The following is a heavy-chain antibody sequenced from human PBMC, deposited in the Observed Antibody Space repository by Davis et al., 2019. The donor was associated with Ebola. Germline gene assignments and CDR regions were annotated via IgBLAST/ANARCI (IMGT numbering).Heavy chain of an antibody. CDR2: IYYSGST. CDR3: ARLRYSSSSWWFDP. J-gene: IGHJ5*02. V-gene: IGHV4-59*12. Sequence: PGGSLRLSCTVSGGSISSYYWSWIRQPPGKGLEWIGYIYYSGSTSYNPSLKSRVTMSVDTSKNQFSLKLSSVTAADTAVYYCARLRYSSSSWWFDPWGQGTLVTVSS. D-gene: IGHD6-6*01. CDR1: GGSISSYY.